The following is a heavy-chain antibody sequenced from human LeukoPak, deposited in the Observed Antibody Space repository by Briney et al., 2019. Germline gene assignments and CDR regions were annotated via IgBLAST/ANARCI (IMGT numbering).Heavy chain of an antibody. D-gene: IGHD4-17*01. Sequence: KPGGSLRLSCAASGFTFSSYSMNWVRQAPGKGLEWVSYISSSSSTIYYADSVKGRFTISRDNAKNSLYLQMNSLRAEDTAVYYCAREPDYDAFDYWGQGTLVTVSS. CDR2: ISSSSSTI. V-gene: IGHV3-48*01. J-gene: IGHJ4*02. CDR3: AREPDYDAFDY. CDR1: GFTFSSYS.